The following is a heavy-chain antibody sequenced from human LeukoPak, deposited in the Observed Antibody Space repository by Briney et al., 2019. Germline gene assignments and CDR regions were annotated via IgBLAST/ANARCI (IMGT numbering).Heavy chain of an antibody. CDR1: GYTFTNYG. CDR2: ISGYNGKT. CDR3: ARDRSSGGSGY. Sequence: ASVKVSCKASGYTFTNYGTNWVRQAPGQGLEWMGWISGYNGKTNYAQKFQGRVTMTTDTSTTTAYMELRSLRSDDTAVYYCARDRSSGGSGYWGQGTQVTVSS. J-gene: IGHJ4*02. D-gene: IGHD6-19*01. V-gene: IGHV1-18*01.